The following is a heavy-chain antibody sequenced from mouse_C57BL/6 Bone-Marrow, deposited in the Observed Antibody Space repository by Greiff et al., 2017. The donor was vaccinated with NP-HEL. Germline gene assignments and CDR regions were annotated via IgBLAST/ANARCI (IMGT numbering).Heavy chain of an antibody. CDR3: TRVRYYGSSYVFDV. CDR2: ISSGGDYI. CDR1: GFTFSSYA. Sequence: EVQRVESGEGLVKPGGSLKLSCAASGFTFSSYAMSWVRQTPEKRLEWVAYISSGGDYIYYADTVKGRFTISRDNARNTLYLQMSSLKSEDTAMYYCTRVRYYGSSYVFDVWGTGTTVTVSS. D-gene: IGHD1-1*01. V-gene: IGHV5-9-1*02. J-gene: IGHJ1*03.